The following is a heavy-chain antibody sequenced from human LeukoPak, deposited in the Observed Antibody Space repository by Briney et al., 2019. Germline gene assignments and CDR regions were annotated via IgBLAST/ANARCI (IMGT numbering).Heavy chain of an antibody. V-gene: IGHV1-18*01. CDR3: ARDDIAVAAPRYYGMDV. Sequence: ASVKVSCKASGYTFTSYGISWVRQAPGQGLAWMGWISVYNGNTSYAQKLQGRVTMTTDKSTSKAYMELRSLRSDDTAVYYCARDDIAVAAPRYYGMDVWPQGTTVSVPS. J-gene: IGHJ6*02. CDR2: ISVYNGNT. CDR1: GYTFTSYG. D-gene: IGHD6-19*01.